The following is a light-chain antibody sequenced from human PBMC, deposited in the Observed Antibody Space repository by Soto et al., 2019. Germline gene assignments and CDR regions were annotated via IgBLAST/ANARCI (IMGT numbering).Light chain of an antibody. J-gene: IGKJ5*01. Sequence: DIQMTQSPSSLAASVGDRVTITCRASQSISRNLNWYPHKPGQAPKLLIYAASSLQNGVPSRFSGGGSGTEFTLSISSLQPEDFGTYYCQQRYNTASITFGQGTRLEIK. CDR1: QSISRN. CDR3: QQRYNTASIT. V-gene: IGKV1-39*01. CDR2: AAS.